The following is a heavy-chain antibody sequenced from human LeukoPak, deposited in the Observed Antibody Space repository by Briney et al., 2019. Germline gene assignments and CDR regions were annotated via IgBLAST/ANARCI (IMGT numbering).Heavy chain of an antibody. V-gene: IGHV3-23*01. CDR3: AKALLRSYLAGTDAFDI. CDR1: GFIFSHYT. J-gene: IGHJ3*02. D-gene: IGHD1-26*01. Sequence: PGGSLRLSCAVSGFIFSHYTMTWVRQAPGKGLEWISSINGSGDATKYADSVMGRFTISRDNSKNTVSLQMNSLRAEDTAVYYCAKALLRSYLAGTDAFDIWGQGTMVTVSS. CDR2: INGSGDAT.